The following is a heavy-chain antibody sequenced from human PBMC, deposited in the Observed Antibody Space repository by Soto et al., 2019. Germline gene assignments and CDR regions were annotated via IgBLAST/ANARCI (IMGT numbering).Heavy chain of an antibody. D-gene: IGHD2-8*01. J-gene: IGHJ4*02. CDR3: ARVGHCYNGVYFQSSGWLTQGPNFDY. Sequence: TLSLTCTVSRGSISSDDYFWSWIRQPPGKGLEWIGYIYYSGSTYYNPSLKSRVTISIDSSKNQFSLKLTSVTAADTAVYYCARVGHCYNGVYFQSSGWLTQGPNFDYWGQGALVTVSS. V-gene: IGHV4-30-4*01. CDR2: IYYSGST. CDR1: RGSISSDDYF.